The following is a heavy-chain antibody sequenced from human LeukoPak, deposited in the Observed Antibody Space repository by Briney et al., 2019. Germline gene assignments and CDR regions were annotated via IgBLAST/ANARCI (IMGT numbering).Heavy chain of an antibody. Sequence: ASVKVSCKSSRNTFNGNYMHWVRQTPGQGLEWMGWINPNSGDTHYAQKFRGRVTMTSDTSISTAYMDLSRLTSDDTAVYYCARIPLNLQDYWGQGTLVTVSS. CDR3: ARIPLNLQDY. V-gene: IGHV1-2*02. CDR2: INPNSGDT. J-gene: IGHJ4*02. CDR1: RNTFNGNY.